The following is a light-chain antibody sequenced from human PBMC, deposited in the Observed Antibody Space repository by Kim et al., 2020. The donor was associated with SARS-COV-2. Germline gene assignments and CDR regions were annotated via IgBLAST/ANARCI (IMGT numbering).Light chain of an antibody. CDR1: ESVFYGSNNKNY. CDR2: WAS. Sequence: DIVMSQSPDSLAVSLGERATINCKSSESVFYGSNNKNYLAWYQQKPGQPPKLLIYWASTRESGVPDRFSGRGSGTDFTLTISSLQAADVAFYYCQQYHLTPWTFSRGTKVDI. CDR3: QQYHLTPWT. V-gene: IGKV4-1*01. J-gene: IGKJ1*01.